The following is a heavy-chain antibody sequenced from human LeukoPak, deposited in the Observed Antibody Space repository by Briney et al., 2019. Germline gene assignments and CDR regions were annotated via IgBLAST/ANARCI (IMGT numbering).Heavy chain of an antibody. CDR2: ISGSGGST. D-gene: IGHD5-18*01. CDR1: GFTFSSYA. Sequence: QPGGSLRLSCAASGFTFSSYAMSWVRQAPGKGLEWVSAISGSGGSTYYADSVKGRFTISRDNSKNTLYLQMNSLRAEDTAVYYCAKEGDSYGYGENNWFDPWGQGTLVTVSS. CDR3: AKEGDSYGYGENNWFDP. V-gene: IGHV3-23*01. J-gene: IGHJ5*02.